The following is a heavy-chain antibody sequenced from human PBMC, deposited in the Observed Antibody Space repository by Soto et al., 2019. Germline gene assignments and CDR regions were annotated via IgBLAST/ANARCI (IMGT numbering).Heavy chain of an antibody. D-gene: IGHD3-22*01. CDR2: IIPVLGTT. J-gene: IGHJ4*02. V-gene: IGHV1-69*06. CDR1: GGTFSSYG. CDR3: ARARYYYDGSGHYCLDY. Sequence: QVQLVQSGAEMKKPGSSVKVSCQASGGTFSSYGINWVRQAPGRGLEWMGGIIPVLGTTNYAQKFQGRVTITADKSTTTAYMELSSLRSEDTAVYYCARARYYYDGSGHYCLDYWGQGTLVTVSS.